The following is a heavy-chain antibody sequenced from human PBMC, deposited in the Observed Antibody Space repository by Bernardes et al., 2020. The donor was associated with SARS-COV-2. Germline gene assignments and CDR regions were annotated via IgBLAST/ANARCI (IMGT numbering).Heavy chain of an antibody. CDR3: GKRAVSGNNWYFDL. J-gene: IGHJ2*01. CDR2: ISDDGATT. V-gene: IGHV3-74*01. CDR1: GFLLSNYW. Sequence: GGSLRLSRAASGFLLSNYWLHWVRQAPGQGLVWVSRISDDGATTTYADSVKGRFTISRDKAKNTMSLQMNSLTVEDTAVYYCGKRAVSGNNWYFDLWGRGTLVTVSS. D-gene: IGHD6-19*01.